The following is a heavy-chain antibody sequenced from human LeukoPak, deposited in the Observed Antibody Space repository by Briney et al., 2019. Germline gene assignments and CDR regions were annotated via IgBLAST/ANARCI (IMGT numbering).Heavy chain of an antibody. Sequence: GGSLRLSCTASGFTFSTYSMHWVRQAPGKGLEWISSISSSSSSYSYTYYADSVKGRFTISRDNSKNTLYLQMNSLRAEDTAVYYCAKAGSFKLWFVDYWGQGTLVTVSS. CDR2: ISSSSSSYSYT. CDR1: GFTFSTYS. CDR3: AKAGSFKLWFVDY. J-gene: IGHJ4*02. V-gene: IGHV3-21*04. D-gene: IGHD5-18*01.